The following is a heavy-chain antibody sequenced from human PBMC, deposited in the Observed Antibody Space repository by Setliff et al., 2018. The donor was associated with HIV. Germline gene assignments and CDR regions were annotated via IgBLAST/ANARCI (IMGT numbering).Heavy chain of an antibody. D-gene: IGHD3-22*01. CDR1: GGTFSNYA. CDR3: ARADYDSSGYDAFDI. V-gene: IGHV1-69*13. J-gene: IGHJ3*02. CDR2: IIPIFGTA. Sequence: SVKVSCKASGGTFSNYAISWVRQAPGQGLEWMGGIIPIFGTANYAQKFQGRVTITADESTSTAYMELSSLRSEDTAVYYCARADYDSSGYDAFDIWGQGTMVTVSS.